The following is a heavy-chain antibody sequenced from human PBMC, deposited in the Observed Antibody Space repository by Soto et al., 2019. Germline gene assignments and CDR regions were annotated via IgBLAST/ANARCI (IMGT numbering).Heavy chain of an antibody. V-gene: IGHV4-34*01. D-gene: IGHD5-12*01. CDR1: GGSLTGYY. CDR2: VKDGGST. J-gene: IGHJ4*02. Sequence: QVQLQQWGAGLLKPSETLSLTCTVNGGSLTGYYWSWIRQPPGKGLEWIGEVKDGGSTNYSPSLRGRVTISAVTAKLPFSLWLNSVPAADTAVCFCARGQEGIVATHWDQGALVTVSS. CDR3: ARGQEGIVATH.